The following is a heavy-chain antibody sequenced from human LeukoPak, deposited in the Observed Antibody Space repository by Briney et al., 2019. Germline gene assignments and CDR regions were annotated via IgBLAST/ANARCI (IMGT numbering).Heavy chain of an antibody. CDR2: INPNSGGT. CDR3: ARSGTHCSGGSCYSGGYFDY. Sequence: RASVKVSCKASGYTFTGYYMHWVRQAPGQGLEWMGWINPNSGGTNYAQKFQGWVTMTRDTSISTAYMELSRLRSDDTAVYYCARSGTHCSGGSCYSGGYFDYWGQGTLVIVSS. J-gene: IGHJ4*02. V-gene: IGHV1-2*04. D-gene: IGHD2-15*01. CDR1: GYTFTGYY.